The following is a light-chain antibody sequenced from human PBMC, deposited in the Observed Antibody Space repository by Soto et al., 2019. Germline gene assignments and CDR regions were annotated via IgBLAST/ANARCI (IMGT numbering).Light chain of an antibody. J-gene: IGLJ2*01. V-gene: IGLV1-40*01. Sequence: QTVVTQPPSVSGAPGQRVTISCTGSSSNIGAGYDVHWYQQLPGTAPKLLIYGNNNRPSGVPDRFSGSKSDTSASLAITGLQAEDEADYYCQSYDTSLSGSVFGGGTKVTVL. CDR3: QSYDTSLSGSV. CDR2: GNN. CDR1: SSNIGAGYD.